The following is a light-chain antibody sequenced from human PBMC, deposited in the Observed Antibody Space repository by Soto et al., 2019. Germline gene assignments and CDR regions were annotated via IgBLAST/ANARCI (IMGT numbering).Light chain of an antibody. J-gene: IGLJ1*01. CDR2: EVR. V-gene: IGLV2-14*01. CDR1: SSDVGDYNY. CDR3: TSYTTSTTLYV. Sequence: QSVLTQPASVSGSPGQSITISCTGTSSDVGDYNYVSWYQQHPGKAPKLIIFEVRNRPSGVSNRFSGSKSGNTASLTISGLQAEDEADYYCTSYTTSTTLYVFGTGTKVNVL.